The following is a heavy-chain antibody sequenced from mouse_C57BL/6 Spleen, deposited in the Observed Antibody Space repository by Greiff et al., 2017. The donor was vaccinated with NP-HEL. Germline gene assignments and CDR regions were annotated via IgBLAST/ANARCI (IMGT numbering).Heavy chain of an antibody. J-gene: IGHJ3*01. CDR3: ARNYGSSSFAY. CDR2: IDPSDSYT. CDR1: GYTFTSYW. V-gene: IGHV1-69*01. D-gene: IGHD1-1*01. Sequence: QVQLKQPGAELVMPGASVKLSCKASGYTFTSYWMHWVKQRPGQGLEWIGEIDPSDSYTNYNQKFKGKSTLTVDKSSSTAYMQRSSLTSEDSAVYYCARNYGSSSFAYWGQGTLVTVSA.